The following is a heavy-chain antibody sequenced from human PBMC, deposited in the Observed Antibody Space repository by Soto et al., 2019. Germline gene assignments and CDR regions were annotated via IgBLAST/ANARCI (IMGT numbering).Heavy chain of an antibody. J-gene: IGHJ6*02. Sequence: GGSLRLSCAASGFTFSSYGMHWVRQAPGKGLEWVAVIWYDGSNKYYADSVKGRFTISRDNSKNTLYLQMNSLRAEDTAVYYCTGSWDFEDYYYGMDVWGQGTTVTVSS. CDR3: TGSWDFEDYYYGMDV. D-gene: IGHD3-10*01. CDR2: IWYDGSNK. V-gene: IGHV3-33*01. CDR1: GFTFSSYG.